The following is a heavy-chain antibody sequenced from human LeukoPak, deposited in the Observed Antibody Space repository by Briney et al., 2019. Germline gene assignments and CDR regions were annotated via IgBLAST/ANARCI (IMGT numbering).Heavy chain of an antibody. CDR2: INPNSGVT. D-gene: IGHD3-10*01. CDR1: GYTFTANH. Sequence: ASVKLSCKASGYTFTANHMHWVRQAPGQGLEWMGWINPNSGVTNYARKFQGRVTMTRDTSISTAYMELSRLRSDDTAVYYCARDIFRGATPDYWGQGILVTVSS. J-gene: IGHJ4*01. V-gene: IGHV1-2*02. CDR3: ARDIFRGATPDY.